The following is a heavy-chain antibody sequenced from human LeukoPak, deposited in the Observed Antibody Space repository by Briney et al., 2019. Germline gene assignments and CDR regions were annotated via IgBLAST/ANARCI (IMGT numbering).Heavy chain of an antibody. CDR2: IRSSDSTT. D-gene: IGHD3-22*01. CDR1: GFSCSRYG. Sequence: GGSLRLSCAASGFSCSRYGRKWVRQAPGKGLKWLSYIRSSDSTTYYADSVKGRFTISRDNAKNSLYLQMDSLRVEDTAVYYCAKRADSSAHSFDYWGQGTLVTVSS. CDR3: AKRADSSAHSFDY. J-gene: IGHJ4*02. V-gene: IGHV3-48*04.